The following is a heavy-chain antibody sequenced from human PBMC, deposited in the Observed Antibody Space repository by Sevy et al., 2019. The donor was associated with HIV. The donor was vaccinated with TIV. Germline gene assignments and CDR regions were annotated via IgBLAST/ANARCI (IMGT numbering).Heavy chain of an antibody. CDR3: ARSPVEAPCWMDV. V-gene: IGHV3-23*01. D-gene: IGHD2-21*01. CDR2: ISGSGGST. Sequence: GGSLRLSCAASGFTFSSYAMSWVRQAPGKGLEWVSAISGSGGSTYYAYSVKGRFTISRDNSKNTLYLQMNSLRAEDTAVYYCARSPVEAPCWMDVWGKGTTVTVSS. CDR1: GFTFSSYA. J-gene: IGHJ6*04.